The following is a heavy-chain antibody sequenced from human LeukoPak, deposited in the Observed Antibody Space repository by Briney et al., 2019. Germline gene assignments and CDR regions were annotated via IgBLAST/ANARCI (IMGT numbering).Heavy chain of an antibody. CDR1: GFTFSSYG. J-gene: IGHJ4*02. Sequence: PGGSLRLSCAASGFTFSSYGMHWVRQAPGKGLEWVAFIRYDGSNKYYADSVKGRFTISRDNSENTLYLQMNSLRAEDTAVYYCAKDQVGATHFDYWGQGTLVTVSS. CDR3: AKDQVGATHFDY. CDR2: IRYDGSNK. D-gene: IGHD1-26*01. V-gene: IGHV3-30*02.